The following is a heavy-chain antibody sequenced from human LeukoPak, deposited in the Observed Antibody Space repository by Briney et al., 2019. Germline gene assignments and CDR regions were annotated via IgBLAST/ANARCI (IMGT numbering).Heavy chain of an antibody. D-gene: IGHD6-19*01. Sequence: SETLSLTCAVYGGSFSGYYWSWIRQPPGKGLEWIGEINHSGSTNYNPSLKSRVTISVDTSKNQFSLRLSSVTAADTAVYYCARGSRIAVARRYFDYWGQGTLVTVSS. V-gene: IGHV4-34*01. CDR3: ARGSRIAVARRYFDY. J-gene: IGHJ4*02. CDR2: INHSGST. CDR1: GGSFSGYY.